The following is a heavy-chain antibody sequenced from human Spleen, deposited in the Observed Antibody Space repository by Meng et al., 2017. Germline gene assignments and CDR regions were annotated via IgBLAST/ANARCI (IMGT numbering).Heavy chain of an antibody. J-gene: IGHJ4*02. CDR3: ATGAAAADH. D-gene: IGHD6-13*01. CDR1: GLSFTDAW. Sequence: GESLKISCVASGLSFTDAWMSWVRQAPGKGLEWVGRIKRNSDGGTIDYAAPVKGRFTISRDDSKNTLYLQMDSLITEDTAVYSCATGAAAADHWGQGTLVTVSS. CDR2: IKRNSDGGTI. V-gene: IGHV3-15*01.